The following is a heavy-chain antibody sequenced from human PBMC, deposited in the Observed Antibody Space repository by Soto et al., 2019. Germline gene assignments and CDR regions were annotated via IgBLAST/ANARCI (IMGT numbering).Heavy chain of an antibody. J-gene: IGHJ4*02. CDR2: INHSGST. CDR3: ASGPTTVVIGTRRDDY. Sequence: QVQLQQWGAGLLKPSETLSLTCAVYGGSFSGYYWSWIRQPPGKGLEWIGEINHSGSTNYNPSLTSRVTISIDTSRKQFSLNLSSVTVADTAVYYWASGPTTVVIGTRRDDYWGQGTLVTVSS. V-gene: IGHV4-34*01. D-gene: IGHD4-17*01. CDR1: GGSFSGYY.